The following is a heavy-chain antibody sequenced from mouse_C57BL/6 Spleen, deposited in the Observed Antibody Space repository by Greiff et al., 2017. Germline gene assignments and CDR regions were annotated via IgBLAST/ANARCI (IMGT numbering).Heavy chain of an antibody. D-gene: IGHD2-5*01. CDR1: GYTFTDYY. CDR3: ARSYYSNWYFDV. CDR2: INPYNGGT. V-gene: IGHV1-19*01. Sequence: EVKLVESGPVLVKPGASVKMSCKASGYTFTDYYMNWVKQSHGKSLEWIGVINPYNGGTSYNQKFKGKATLTVDKSSSTAYMELNSLTSEDSAVYYCARSYYSNWYFDVWGTGTTVTVSS. J-gene: IGHJ1*03.